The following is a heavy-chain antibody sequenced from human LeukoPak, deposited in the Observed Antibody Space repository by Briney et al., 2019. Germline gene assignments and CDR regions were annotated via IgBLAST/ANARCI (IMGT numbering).Heavy chain of an antibody. CDR2: ISAYNGNT. CDR1: GYTFTGYY. J-gene: IGHJ5*02. D-gene: IGHD3-10*01. V-gene: IGHV1-18*04. CDR3: ARDRGVIGYNWFDP. Sequence: ASVKVSCKTSGYTFTGYYMHWVRQAPGQGLEWMGWISAYNGNTNYAQKLQGRVTMTTDTSTSTAYMELRSLRSDDTAVYYCARDRGVIGYNWFDPWGQGTLVTVSS.